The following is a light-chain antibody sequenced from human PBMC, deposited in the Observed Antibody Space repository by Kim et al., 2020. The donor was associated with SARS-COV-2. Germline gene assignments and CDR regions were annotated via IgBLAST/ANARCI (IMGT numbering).Light chain of an antibody. CDR2: KDS. V-gene: IGLV3-25*03. J-gene: IGLJ3*02. CDR3: QSADSSGTYVWV. Sequence: SYELTQPPSVSVSPGQTARITCSGDALPKQYAYWYQQKPGQAPILVIYKDSERPSGIPARFSGSSSGTTVTLTISGAQAEDEADYYCQSADSSGTYVWVFGGGTKLTVL. CDR1: ALPKQY.